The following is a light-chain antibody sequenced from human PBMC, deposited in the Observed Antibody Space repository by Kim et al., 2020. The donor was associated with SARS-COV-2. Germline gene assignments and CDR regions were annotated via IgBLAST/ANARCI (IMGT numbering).Light chain of an antibody. CDR3: KQYDAWRRT. CDR1: QSVSIN. Sequence: EIVMTQSPATLSVSPGESVTLSCRASQSVSINLAWYQRNPGQAPRSLILDVSTRATGFPAKLSGSGFGTEFTLTISSRQSEDFAVYYCKQYDAWRRTLGGGTKVYIK. J-gene: IGKJ4*01. CDR2: DVS. V-gene: IGKV3-15*01.